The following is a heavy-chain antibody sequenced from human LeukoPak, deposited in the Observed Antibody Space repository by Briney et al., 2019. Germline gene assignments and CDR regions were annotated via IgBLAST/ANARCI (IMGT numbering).Heavy chain of an antibody. Sequence: PGVSLRLSCAASGFTFSSYGMHWVRQAPGKGLEWVAVIWYDGSNKYYADSVKGRFTISRDNSKNTLYLQMNSLRAEDTAVYYCARGKQTYYFDYWGQGTLVTVSS. CDR1: GFTFSSYG. CDR3: ARGKQTYYFDY. D-gene: IGHD1/OR15-1a*01. CDR2: IWYDGSNK. V-gene: IGHV3-33*01. J-gene: IGHJ4*02.